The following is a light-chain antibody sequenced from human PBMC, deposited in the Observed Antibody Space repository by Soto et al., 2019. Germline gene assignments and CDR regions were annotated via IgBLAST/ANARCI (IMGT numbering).Light chain of an antibody. CDR2: DTS. CDR3: QQRSNWPPGT. J-gene: IGKJ4*01. Sequence: EIVWTQSQATLSLSPGDRATLSCRASQSINRHLAWYRQKPGQAPRLLIHDTSNRATGIPARFSGSGSGTDFTLTIRSREPEDFVVYYCQQRSNWPPGTFGGGTKVEIK. V-gene: IGKV3-11*01. CDR1: QSINRH.